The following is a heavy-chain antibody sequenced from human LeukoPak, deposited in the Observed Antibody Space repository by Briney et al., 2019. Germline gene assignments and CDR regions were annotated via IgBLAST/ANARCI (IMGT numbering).Heavy chain of an antibody. J-gene: IGHJ4*02. Sequence: PGGTLRLSCAASGFTFSSYGMSWVRQAPGKGLECVSAISGSGGSTYYADSVKGRFTISRDNSKNTLYLQMNSLRAEDTAVYYCAKLWLYGSGSSKTVHFDYWGQGTLVTVSS. CDR1: GFTFSSYG. CDR3: AKLWLYGSGSSKTVHFDY. D-gene: IGHD3-10*01. CDR2: ISGSGGST. V-gene: IGHV3-23*01.